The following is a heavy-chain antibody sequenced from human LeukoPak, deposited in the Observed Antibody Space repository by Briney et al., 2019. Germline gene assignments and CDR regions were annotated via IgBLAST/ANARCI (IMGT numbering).Heavy chain of an antibody. CDR3: AKDLNSNTDY. CDR1: GFTFSSYA. J-gene: IGHJ4*02. Sequence: PGGSLRLSCAASGFTFSSYAMSWVRQAPGKGLEWVSAISGSGGSTYYADSVKGRFTISRDNSKDTLYLQMNSLRAEDTAVHYCAKDLNSNTDYWGQGTLVTVSS. V-gene: IGHV3-23*01. CDR2: ISGSGGST. D-gene: IGHD4-11*01.